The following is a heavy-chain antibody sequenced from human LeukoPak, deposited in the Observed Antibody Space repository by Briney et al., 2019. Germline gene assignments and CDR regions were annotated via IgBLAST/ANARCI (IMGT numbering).Heavy chain of an antibody. CDR1: GFTFSSYA. D-gene: IGHD2-21*01. Sequence: PGGSLSLSCAASGFTFSSYAMSWVRQAPGKGLEWASAISGSGGSTYYLDSVKGRFTISRDNSKNTLYLQMNSLRAEDTAVYYCAKFLPTHIVVANYYFDYWRQGTLVTVSS. J-gene: IGHJ4*02. V-gene: IGHV3-23*01. CDR2: ISGSGGST. CDR3: AKFLPTHIVVANYYFDY.